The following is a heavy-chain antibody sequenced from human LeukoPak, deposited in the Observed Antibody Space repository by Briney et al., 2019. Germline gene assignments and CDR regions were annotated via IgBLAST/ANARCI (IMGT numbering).Heavy chain of an antibody. CDR3: ARVWAPGYYYYMDV. CDR1: GGSISSGSYY. D-gene: IGHD3-16*01. CDR2: IFTSGST. J-gene: IGHJ6*03. V-gene: IGHV4-61*02. Sequence: PSETLSLTCTVSGGSISSGSYYWSWLRQPAGKGLEWIGRIFTSGSTKYNPSLKSRVTISVDTSKNQFSLKLSSVTAADTAVYYCARVWAPGYYYYMDVWGKGTTVTVSS.